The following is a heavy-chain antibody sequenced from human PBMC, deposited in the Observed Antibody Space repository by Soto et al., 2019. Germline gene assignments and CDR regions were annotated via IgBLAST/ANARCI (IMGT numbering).Heavy chain of an antibody. CDR3: ARDGGKGRGVIGHY. CDR1: GDSVNSENSY. CDR2: IYYNGGT. D-gene: IGHD3-16*02. Sequence: SETLSLTCTVSGDSVNSENSYWNWIRQAPGEGPEWIGYIYYNGGTNYNPSLKSRATILLDTSTNQFSLTLTSVTAADTAVYYCARDGGKGRGVIGHYWGRGILVTVSS. V-gene: IGHV4-61*01. J-gene: IGHJ4*02.